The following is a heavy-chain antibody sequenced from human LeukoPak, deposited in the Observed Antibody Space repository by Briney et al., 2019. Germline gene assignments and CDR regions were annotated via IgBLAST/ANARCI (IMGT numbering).Heavy chain of an antibody. Sequence: SETLSLTCTVSGYSISSGYYWGWIRQPPGKGLEWIGSIYHSGSTYYNPSLKSRVTISVDTSKNQFSLKLSSVTAADTAVYYCARALELRRGYYYYYMDVWGKGTTVTVSS. CDR2: IYHSGST. J-gene: IGHJ6*03. D-gene: IGHD1-7*01. V-gene: IGHV4-38-2*02. CDR1: GYSISSGYY. CDR3: ARALELRRGYYYYYMDV.